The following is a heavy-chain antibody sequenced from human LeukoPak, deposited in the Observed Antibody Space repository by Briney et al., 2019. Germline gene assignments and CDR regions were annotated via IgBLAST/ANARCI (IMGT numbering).Heavy chain of an antibody. V-gene: IGHV3-48*03. Sequence: GGSLRLSCAASGFTFSSYEMNWVRQAPGKGLEWVSYISSSGSTIYYADSVKGRFTISRDNAKNSLYLQMNSLRAEDTAVYYCARDLVVVAATPFDYWGQGTLVIVSS. J-gene: IGHJ4*02. CDR1: GFTFSSYE. CDR2: ISSSGSTI. D-gene: IGHD2-15*01. CDR3: ARDLVVVAATPFDY.